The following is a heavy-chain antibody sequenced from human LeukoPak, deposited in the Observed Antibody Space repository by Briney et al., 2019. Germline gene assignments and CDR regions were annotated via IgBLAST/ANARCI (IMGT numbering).Heavy chain of an antibody. J-gene: IGHJ4*02. CDR1: GGSISSYY. V-gene: IGHV4-59*01. D-gene: IGHD6-13*01. CDR3: SAAGYSSSWYDY. CDR2: IYYSGST. Sequence: SETLSLTCTVSGGSISSYYWSWIRQPPGKGLEWIGYIYYSGSTNYNPSLKSRVTISVDTSKNQFSLKLSSVTAADTAVYYCSAAGYSSSWYDYWGQGTLVTVSS.